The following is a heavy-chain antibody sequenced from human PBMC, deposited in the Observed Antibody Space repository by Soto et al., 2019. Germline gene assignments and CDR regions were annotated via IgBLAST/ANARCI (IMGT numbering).Heavy chain of an antibody. CDR3: ARGFDCSGGSCYYYYGMDV. D-gene: IGHD2-15*01. CDR2: IVVGSGNT. J-gene: IGHJ6*02. CDR1: GFTFTNSA. V-gene: IGHV1-58*01. Sequence: GASVKVSCKASGFTFTNSAVQWVRQARGQRLEWIGWIVVGSGNTNYAQKFQERVTITRDTSTSTAYMELRSLRSDDTAVYYCARGFDCSGGSCYYYYGMDVWGQGTTVTVSS.